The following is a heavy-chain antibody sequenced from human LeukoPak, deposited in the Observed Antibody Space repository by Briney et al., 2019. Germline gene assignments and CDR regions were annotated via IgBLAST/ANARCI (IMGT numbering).Heavy chain of an antibody. V-gene: IGHV1-69*06. CDR1: GGTFSSYA. J-gene: IGHJ5*02. CDR2: IIPIFGTA. CDR3: ARARGTTSRFDP. D-gene: IGHD1-26*01. Sequence: GASVEVSCKASGGTFSSYAISWVRQAPGQGLEWMGGIIPIFGTANYAQKFQGRVTITADKSTSTAYMGLSSLRSEDTAVYYCARARGTTSRFDPWGQGTLVTVSS.